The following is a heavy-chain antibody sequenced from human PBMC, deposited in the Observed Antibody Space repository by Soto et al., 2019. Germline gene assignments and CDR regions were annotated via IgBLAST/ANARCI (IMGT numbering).Heavy chain of an antibody. D-gene: IGHD2-2*01. CDR2: ISSSSSYI. CDR1: GFTFSSYS. CDR3: AGREYCSSTSCYDEDYYYYMDV. J-gene: IGHJ6*03. Sequence: GGSLRLSCAASGFTFSSYSMNWVRQAPGKGLEWVSSISSSSSYIYYADSVKGRFAISRDNAKNSLYLQMNSLRAEDTAVYYCAGREYCSSTSCYDEDYYYYMDVWGKGTTVTVSS. V-gene: IGHV3-21*01.